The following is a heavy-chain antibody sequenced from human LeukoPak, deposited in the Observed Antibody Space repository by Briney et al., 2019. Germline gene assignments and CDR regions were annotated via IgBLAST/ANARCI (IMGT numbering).Heavy chain of an antibody. CDR1: GFTFSSYS. V-gene: IGHV3-48*04. J-gene: IGHJ4*02. CDR3: ARLTGTESVWFGDY. Sequence: GGSLRLSCAASGFTFSSYSMNWVRQAPGKRLEWVSYISSSSSTIYYADSVKGRFTISRDNAKNSLYLQMNSLRAEDTAVYCCARLTGTESVWFGDYWGQGTLVTVSS. D-gene: IGHD3-10*01. CDR2: ISSSSSTI.